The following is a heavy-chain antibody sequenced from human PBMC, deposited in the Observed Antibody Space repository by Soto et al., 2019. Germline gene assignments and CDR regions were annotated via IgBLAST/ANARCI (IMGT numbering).Heavy chain of an antibody. Sequence: EVQLVESGGGLVKPGGSLRLSCAASGFTFSSYNMNWVRQAPGKGLEWVSSISSSGSYIYYADSVKGRFTISRDNAKNSLYLQMNSLRAEDTAVYYCARWQQQPGFDSWGQGTLVTVSS. J-gene: IGHJ4*02. D-gene: IGHD6-13*01. CDR1: GFTFSSYN. CDR2: ISSSGSYI. V-gene: IGHV3-21*01. CDR3: ARWQQQPGFDS.